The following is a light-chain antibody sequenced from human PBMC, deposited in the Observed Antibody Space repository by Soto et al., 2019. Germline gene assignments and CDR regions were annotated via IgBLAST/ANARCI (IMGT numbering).Light chain of an antibody. CDR2: AAS. CDR3: QKYDSAPWA. J-gene: IGKJ1*01. V-gene: IGKV1-27*01. Sequence: MTQSPPSLSASLGDRVTITCRASQGIKKYVAWYQQKPGKVPQLLIYAASTLQSGVPSRFSGSGYGTEFTLTISSLQPEDVATYHCQKYDSAPWAFGQGTK. CDR1: QGIKKY.